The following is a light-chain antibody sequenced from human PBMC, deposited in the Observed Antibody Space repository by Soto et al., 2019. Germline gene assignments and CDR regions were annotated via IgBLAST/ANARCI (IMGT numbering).Light chain of an antibody. CDR2: GNS. V-gene: IGLV1-40*01. CDR3: QSYDSSLSGKVV. J-gene: IGLJ2*01. Sequence: SVLTQPLSASGAPGQRLTISGPGCSSHSGAGYDVHWYQQLLGTAPKLLIYGNSNRPSGVPDRFSGSKSGTSAYLAITGLKAEDESDYSCQSYDSSLSGKVVFGGGTNLTVL. CDR1: SSHSGAGYD.